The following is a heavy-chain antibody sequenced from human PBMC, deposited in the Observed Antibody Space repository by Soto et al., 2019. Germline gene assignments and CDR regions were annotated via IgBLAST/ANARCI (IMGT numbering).Heavy chain of an antibody. J-gene: IGHJ4*02. CDR1: GFTFSSYG. V-gene: IGHV3-30*18. CDR2: ISYDGSNK. CDR3: AKEGQLWFPLDY. Sequence: QVQLVESGGGVVQPGRSLRLSCAASGFTFSSYGMHWVRQAPGKGLEWVAVISYDGSNKYYADSVKGRFTIPRDNSKNTLYLQMNSLRAADTAVYYSAKEGQLWFPLDYWGQGTLVTVSS. D-gene: IGHD5-18*01.